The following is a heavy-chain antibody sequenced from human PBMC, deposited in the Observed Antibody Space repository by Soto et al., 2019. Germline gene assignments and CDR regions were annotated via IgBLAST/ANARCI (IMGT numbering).Heavy chain of an antibody. CDR3: AKSKVGATYYFDY. J-gene: IGHJ4*02. CDR1: GFTFSSYG. D-gene: IGHD1-26*01. CDR2: ISYDGSNK. V-gene: IGHV3-30*18. Sequence: GGSLRLSCAASGFTFSSYGMHWVRQAPGKGLEWVAVISYDGSNKYYADSVKGRFTISRDNSKNTLYLQMNSLRAEDTAVYYCAKSKVGATYYFDYWGQGTLVTVSS.